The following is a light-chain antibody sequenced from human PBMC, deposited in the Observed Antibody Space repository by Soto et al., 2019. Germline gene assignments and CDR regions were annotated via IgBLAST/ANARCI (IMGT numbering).Light chain of an antibody. Sequence: EIVLTQSPATLSLSPGERATLSCRASQSVSSYLAWYQQKTGQAPRLLIYDASNRATCIPARFSGSGSGTDFTLIISSLEPEDFAVYYWQQRSNWPPYTFGQGTKLEIK. J-gene: IGKJ2*01. CDR3: QQRSNWPPYT. V-gene: IGKV3-11*01. CDR2: DAS. CDR1: QSVSSY.